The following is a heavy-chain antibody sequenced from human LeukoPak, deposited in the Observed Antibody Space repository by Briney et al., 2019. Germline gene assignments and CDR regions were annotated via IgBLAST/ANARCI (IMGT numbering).Heavy chain of an antibody. D-gene: IGHD6-13*01. V-gene: IGHV3-23*01. CDR1: GFTFSSYA. CDR2: ISGSGGST. J-gene: IGHJ5*02. CDR3: AKVRYSSSWYPYNWFDP. Sequence: PGGSLRLSCAASGFTFSSYAMSWVRQAPGKGLEWVSAISGSGGSTYYADSVKGRFTISRDNSKNTLYLQMNSLRAEDTAVYYCAKVRYSSSWYPYNWFDPWGQGTLVTVSS.